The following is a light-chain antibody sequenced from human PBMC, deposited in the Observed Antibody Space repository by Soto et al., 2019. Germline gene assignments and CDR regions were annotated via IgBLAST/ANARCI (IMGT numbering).Light chain of an antibody. J-gene: IGKJ2*01. Sequence: DIVLTQSPLSLPVTPGEAASISCRSRQSLLDSNGYNYLAWYVQKPGQSPQLLFYQRSNLSSGVPDRFSGSGAGTDFTLKSSRVEAEDVGVYYCMKSIETSYTFGQGNQLPIK. V-gene: IGKV2-28*01. CDR1: QSLLDSNGYNY. CDR3: MKSIETSYT. CDR2: QRS.